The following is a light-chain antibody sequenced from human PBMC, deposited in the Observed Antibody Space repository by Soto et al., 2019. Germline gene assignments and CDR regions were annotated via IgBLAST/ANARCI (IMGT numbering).Light chain of an antibody. CDR3: QQYGSSPYT. Sequence: EIVLTQSPGTLSLSPGERATLSCRASQSVSSSYLAWYQQKPGQAPRLLIYGASSRATGIPDRFSGSGSGTDLPLTISRLEHEDFAVYYCQQYGSSPYTFGQGTKLEIK. J-gene: IGKJ2*01. CDR1: QSVSSSY. V-gene: IGKV3-20*01. CDR2: GAS.